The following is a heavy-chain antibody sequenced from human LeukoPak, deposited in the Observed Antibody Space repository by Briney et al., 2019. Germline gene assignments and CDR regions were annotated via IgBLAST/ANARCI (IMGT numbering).Heavy chain of an antibody. D-gene: IGHD3-22*01. CDR1: GGSISSTNW. CDR2: IYHSGTT. J-gene: IGHJ4*02. V-gene: IGHV4-4*02. CDR3: ARDKRDRYYDSSGYHFDY. Sequence: PSETLSLTCAVSGGSISSTNWWSWVRQPPGKGLEWIGEIYHSGTTNYNPSLKSRVTMSVDTSKNQFSLKLSSVTAADTAVYYCARDKRDRYYDSSGYHFDYWGQGTLVTVSS.